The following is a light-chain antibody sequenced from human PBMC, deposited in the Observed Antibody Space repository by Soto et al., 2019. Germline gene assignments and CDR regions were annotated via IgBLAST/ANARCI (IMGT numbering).Light chain of an antibody. CDR1: QSINSW. CDR2: KAS. Sequence: DIQMTQSPSTLSAFVGDRVTITCRASQSINSWLAWYQQKPGKAPNLLIYKASNLESGAPSRFSGSGSGTEFTLTISSLQPDDFAPDYCQEYHRSPVTFGGGTKVEIK. V-gene: IGKV1-5*03. CDR3: QEYHRSPVT. J-gene: IGKJ4*01.